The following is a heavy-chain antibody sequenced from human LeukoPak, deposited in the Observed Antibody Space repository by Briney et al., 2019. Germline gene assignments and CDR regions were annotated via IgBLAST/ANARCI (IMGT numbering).Heavy chain of an antibody. J-gene: IGHJ1*01. D-gene: IGHD6-6*01. V-gene: IGHV4-59*01. Sequence: PSETLSLTCTVSGGSISTYYWNWIRQPPGKGLEWIGYIYHSGSTNYNPSLQSRVTISVDTSENQISLNLNSVTAADTAVYYCARGGAARLHFQNWGQGTLVTVSS. CDR3: ARGGAARLHFQN. CDR2: IYHSGST. CDR1: GGSISTYY.